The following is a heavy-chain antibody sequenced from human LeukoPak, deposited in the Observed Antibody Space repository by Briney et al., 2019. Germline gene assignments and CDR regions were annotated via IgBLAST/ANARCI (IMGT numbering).Heavy chain of an antibody. CDR2: VNDGGST. V-gene: IGHV4-34*01. CDR3: ARVSGYCSNGVCRFDY. D-gene: IGHD2-8*01. CDR1: GGSSTGYY. Sequence: SETLSLTCAVYGGSSTGYYWSWIRQPPGKGLQWIGEVNDGGSTNYNPSLESRVTISVDTSKNQFSLKLSSVTAADTAVYYCARVSGYCSNGVCRFDYWGQGTLVTVSS. J-gene: IGHJ4*02.